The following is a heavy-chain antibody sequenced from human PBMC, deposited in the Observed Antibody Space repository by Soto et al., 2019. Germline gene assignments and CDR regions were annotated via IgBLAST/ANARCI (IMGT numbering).Heavy chain of an antibody. V-gene: IGHV3-7*03. D-gene: IGHD2-15*01. Sequence: PGGSLRLSCADSGFTFRSYWMSWVRQAPGKGLEWVANIKEDGSERYYVDSVRGRFTISRDNAQNSLYLQMNSLRAEDMAVYYCAREFGYCSGGSCYFYFDYWGQGTQVTVSS. J-gene: IGHJ4*02. CDR1: GFTFRSYW. CDR3: AREFGYCSGGSCYFYFDY. CDR2: IKEDGSER.